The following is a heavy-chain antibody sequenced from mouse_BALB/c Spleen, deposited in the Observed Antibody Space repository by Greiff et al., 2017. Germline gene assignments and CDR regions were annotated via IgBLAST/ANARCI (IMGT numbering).Heavy chain of an antibody. Sequence: QVQLQQPGAELVKPGASVKLSCKASGYTFTSYWMHWVKQRPGQGLEWIGEIDPSDSYTNYNQKFKGKATLTVDKSSSTAYMQLSSLTSEDSAVYYCGRRYGYVPYYFDYWGQGTTLTVSS. J-gene: IGHJ2*01. CDR3: GRRYGYVPYYFDY. D-gene: IGHD1-2*01. V-gene: IGHV1-69*02. CDR2: IDPSDSYT. CDR1: GYTFTSYW.